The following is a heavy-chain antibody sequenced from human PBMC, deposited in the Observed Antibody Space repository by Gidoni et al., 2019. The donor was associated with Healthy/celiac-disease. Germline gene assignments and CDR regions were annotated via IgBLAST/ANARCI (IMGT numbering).Heavy chain of an antibody. J-gene: IGHJ6*02. CDR3: ARPGGITIFGSGMDV. CDR2: NYYSGST. CDR1: GGSISSSSYY. Sequence: QLQLQESGPGLVKPSETLSLTCTVSGGSISSSSYYWGWIRQPPGKGLEWIGSNYYSGSTYYNPSLKSRVTISVDTSKNQFSLKLSSVTAADTAVYYCARPGGITIFGSGMDVWGQGTTVTVSS. D-gene: IGHD3-3*01. V-gene: IGHV4-39*01.